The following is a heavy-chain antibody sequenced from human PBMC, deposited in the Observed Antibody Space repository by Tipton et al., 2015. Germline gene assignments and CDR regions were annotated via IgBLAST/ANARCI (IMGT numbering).Heavy chain of an antibody. CDR1: AYSISSDYY. CDR3: ARGHSAGSYYSCWFDP. D-gene: IGHD2-15*01. CDR2: ISHSGNT. J-gene: IGHJ5*02. V-gene: IGHV4-38-2*01. Sequence: TLSLTCAVSAYSISSDYYWGWIRQPPGKGLEWIGSISHSGNTYYNPSLKSRVTMSRDTSKSQFSLKLSSVTAADTAVYYCARGHSAGSYYSCWFDPWGQGTLVTVSS.